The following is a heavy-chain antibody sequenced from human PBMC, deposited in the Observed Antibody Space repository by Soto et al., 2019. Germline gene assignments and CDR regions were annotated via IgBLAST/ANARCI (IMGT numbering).Heavy chain of an antibody. D-gene: IGHD3-3*01. CDR1: GYTFTGYY. CDR3: ARVPRVRFLEWTNFDY. CDR2: INPNSGGT. V-gene: IGHV1-2*02. Sequence: QVQLVQSEAEVKKPGASVKVSCKASGYTFTGYYMHWVRQAPGQGLEWMGWINPNSGGTNYAQKFQGRVTMTRDTSISTAYMELSRLRSDDTAVYYCARVPRVRFLEWTNFDYWGQGTLVTVSS. J-gene: IGHJ4*02.